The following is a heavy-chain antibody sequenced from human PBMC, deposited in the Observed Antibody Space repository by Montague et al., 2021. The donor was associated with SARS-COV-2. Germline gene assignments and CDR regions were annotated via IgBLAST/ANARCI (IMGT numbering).Heavy chain of an antibody. V-gene: IGHV4-61*02. Sequence: TLSLTCTVSGGSMSSGSYYWSWIRQPAGKGLEWIGRIYISGSTNYNPSLKSRVTISVDTSKNQFSLKLSSVTAADTAVYYCARDKAVAGQFDYWGQGTLVTVSS. D-gene: IGHD6-19*01. CDR2: IYISGST. J-gene: IGHJ4*02. CDR1: GGSMSSGSYY. CDR3: ARDKAVAGQFDY.